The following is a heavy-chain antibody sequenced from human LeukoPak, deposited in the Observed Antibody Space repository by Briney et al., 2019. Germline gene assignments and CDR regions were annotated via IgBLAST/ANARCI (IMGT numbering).Heavy chain of an antibody. V-gene: IGHV4-39*01. D-gene: IGHD3-3*01. CDR1: GGSISSSSYY. CDR3: AGLTIFGVVIRPYDY. CDR2: IYYSGST. J-gene: IGHJ4*02. Sequence: SETLSLTCTVSGGSISSSSYYWGWIRQPQGKGLEWIGRIYYSGSTYYTSSRKSRVSISLDTSKNQFSLKLSSVAAADTAVYYCAGLTIFGVVIRPYDYWGQGTLVTVSS.